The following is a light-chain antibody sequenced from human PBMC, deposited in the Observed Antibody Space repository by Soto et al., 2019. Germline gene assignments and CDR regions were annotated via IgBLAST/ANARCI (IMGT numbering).Light chain of an antibody. CDR3: QHYSSYSPT. CDR1: QSISSW. Sequence: DMQVTQSPSTLSASVGATVTITCRASQSISSWLAWYQQKSGKAPKLLIHDGSTLQSGVPSRFSGSGSGTDFTLTISGLQPDDFATYYCQHYSSYSPTFGPGTTVAIK. V-gene: IGKV1-5*01. J-gene: IGKJ3*01. CDR2: DGS.